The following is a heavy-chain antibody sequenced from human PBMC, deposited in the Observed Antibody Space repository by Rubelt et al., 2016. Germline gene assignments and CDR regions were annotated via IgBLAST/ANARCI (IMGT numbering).Heavy chain of an antibody. V-gene: IGHV4-34*01. CDR3: ARVPPSATHSSSYNWFDP. CDR2: INHSGST. J-gene: IGHJ5*02. Sequence: QVQLQQWGAGLLKPSETLSLTCAVYGGSFSGYYWSWIRQPPGKGLEWIGEINHSGSTNYNPSLKSRVTLSVDTAKNPVSRKLSSVTAADTAVYYCARVPPSATHSSSYNWFDPWGQGTLVTVSS. D-gene: IGHD6-6*01. CDR1: GGSFSGYY.